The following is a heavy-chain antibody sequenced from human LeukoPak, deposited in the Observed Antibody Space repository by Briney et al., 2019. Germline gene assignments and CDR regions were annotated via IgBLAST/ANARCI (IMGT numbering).Heavy chain of an antibody. CDR2: IYPGDSDT. Sequence: GESLKISCKGSGYSFTSYWIGWVRQMPGKGLEWMGIIYPGDSDTRYSPSFQGQVTISADKSISTAYLQWSSLKASDTAMYYCARSGVMSPGWYSSSSGAFDIWGQGTMVTVSS. D-gene: IGHD6-13*01. CDR1: GYSFTSYW. CDR3: ARSGVMSPGWYSSSSGAFDI. V-gene: IGHV5-51*01. J-gene: IGHJ3*02.